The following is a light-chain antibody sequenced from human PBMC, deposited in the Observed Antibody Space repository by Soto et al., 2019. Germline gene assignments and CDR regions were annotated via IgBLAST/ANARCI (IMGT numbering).Light chain of an antibody. V-gene: IGKV3-20*01. CDR2: GAS. CDR1: QSVSNNF. Sequence: EIVLTQSPGTLSLSPGERATLSCRASQSVSNNFLAWYQQKPGQPPRLLIYGASSRATAIPDRFSGSGSGTDFTLTISRLEPEDFAVFYCQQYGSSPFTFGPGTKVDIK. CDR3: QQYGSSPFT. J-gene: IGKJ3*01.